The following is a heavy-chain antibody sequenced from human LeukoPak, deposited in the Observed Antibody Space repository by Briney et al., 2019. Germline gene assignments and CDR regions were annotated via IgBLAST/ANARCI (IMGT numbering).Heavy chain of an antibody. CDR3: AREIWGPEC. CDR1: GFTFSSYA. CDR2: IKQDGSDK. D-gene: IGHD7-27*01. J-gene: IGHJ4*02. Sequence: PGGSLRLSCAASGFTFSSYAMSWVRQAPGKGLEWVANIKQDGSDKNYVDSVKGRFTISRDNTKNLVFLQMNSLTGEDTAVYYCAREIWGPECWGQGTLVTVSS. V-gene: IGHV3-7*03.